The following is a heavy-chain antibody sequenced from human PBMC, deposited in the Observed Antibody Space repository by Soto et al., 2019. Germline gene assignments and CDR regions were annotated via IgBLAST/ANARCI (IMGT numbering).Heavy chain of an antibody. Sequence: SDTSGVEEGSSSGYYWSRISQPPGKGLEWIGEINHSGSTNYNPSLKSRVTISVDTSKNQFSLKLSSVTAADTAVYYCARSSSGWYGFDYWGQGTLVSVSS. CDR1: EGSSSGYY. V-gene: IGHV4-34*01. D-gene: IGHD6-19*01. CDR2: INHSGST. J-gene: IGHJ4*02. CDR3: ARSSSGWYGFDY.